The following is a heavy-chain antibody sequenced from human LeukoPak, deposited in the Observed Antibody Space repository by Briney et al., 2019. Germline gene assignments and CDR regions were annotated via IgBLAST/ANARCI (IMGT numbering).Heavy chain of an antibody. CDR1: GYTSTSYY. CDR2: INPSGGST. Sequence: ASVKVSCKTSGYTSTSYYIHCVRQAPGQGLEWLGIINPSGGSTTYAQKFQGRVNMTTDTSTSTVYMELTSLRSGDTAVYYCARSSAYYNEADIWGQGTMVTVSS. D-gene: IGHD3-9*01. J-gene: IGHJ3*02. V-gene: IGHV1-46*01. CDR3: ARSSAYYNEADI.